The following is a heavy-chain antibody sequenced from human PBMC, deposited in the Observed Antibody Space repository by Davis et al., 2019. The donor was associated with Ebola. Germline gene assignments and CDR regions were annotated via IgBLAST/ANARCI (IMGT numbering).Heavy chain of an antibody. D-gene: IGHD2-15*01. CDR3: VRGGFRSCSSGACRYHSYGMDV. Sequence: AASVKVSCKASGYTFTDYDIHWVRQAAGQGPEWMAWFNPASRAQRTQDRVAVTWDTSTSTAYMELSGLRSEDTAVYYCVRGGFRSCSSGACRYHSYGMDVWGQGTTVAVSS. CDR2: FNPASR. V-gene: IGHV1-8*01. J-gene: IGHJ6*02. CDR1: GYTFTDYD.